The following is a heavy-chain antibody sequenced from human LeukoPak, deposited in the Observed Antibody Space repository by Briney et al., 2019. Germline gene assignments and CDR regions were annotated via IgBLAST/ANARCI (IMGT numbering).Heavy chain of an antibody. V-gene: IGHV3-23*01. Sequence: PVGSLRPSCAASGFTFSTYAMSWVRQAPGKGLEWVSAISGSGGSTYYADSVKGRFTISRDNSKNTLYLQMNSLRAEDAAVYYCAKEFVPAAILSYYYMDVWGKGTTVTVSS. CDR3: AKEFVPAAILSYYYMDV. D-gene: IGHD2-2*01. CDR2: ISGSGGST. J-gene: IGHJ6*03. CDR1: GFTFSTYA.